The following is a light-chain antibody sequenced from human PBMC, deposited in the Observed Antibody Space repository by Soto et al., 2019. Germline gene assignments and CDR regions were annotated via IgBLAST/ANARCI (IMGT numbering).Light chain of an antibody. Sequence: EIVMTQSQATLSVSPGERATLSCRASQSVSSNLAWYQQKPGQAPRLLMYGISTRATGIPARFSGSGSGTEFTLTISSLQSEDFAIYYCQQHNNWPLTFGGGTKVEIK. V-gene: IGKV3-15*01. CDR1: QSVSSN. CDR2: GIS. CDR3: QQHNNWPLT. J-gene: IGKJ4*01.